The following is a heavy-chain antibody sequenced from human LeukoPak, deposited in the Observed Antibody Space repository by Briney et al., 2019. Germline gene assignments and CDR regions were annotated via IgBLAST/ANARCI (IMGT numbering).Heavy chain of an antibody. CDR2: ISGSGRRT. CDR1: GFTFSSYS. CDR3: ARGLAMVTS. J-gene: IGHJ5*02. D-gene: IGHD5-18*01. Sequence: GGSLRLSCAASGFTFSSYSMNWIRQAPGKGLQWVSGISGSGRRTYYADSVRGRFTISRDDSKTTLYLQMNSLSAADTAMYYCARGLAMVTSWGQGSLVTVFS. V-gene: IGHV3-23*01.